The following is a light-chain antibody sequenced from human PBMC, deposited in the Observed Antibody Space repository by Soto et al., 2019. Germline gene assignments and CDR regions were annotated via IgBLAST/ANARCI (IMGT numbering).Light chain of an antibody. CDR3: QPDYSWPLA. CDR2: GAF. CDR1: QSLNSD. Sequence: ETVMTQSPATMPMSPGERDTLSCRASQSLNSDLAWYQQNPGQAPRLLIYGAFTRAAGIPGRVSGSGSGTEFNLTIRSLQSEDFPVYDCQPDYSWPLAFGGGTKVDIK. J-gene: IGKJ4*01. V-gene: IGKV3-15*01.